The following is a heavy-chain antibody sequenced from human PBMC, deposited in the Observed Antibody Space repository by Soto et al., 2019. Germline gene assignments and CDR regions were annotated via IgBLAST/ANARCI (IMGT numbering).Heavy chain of an antibody. Sequence: SDTLSLTCTVSGGSISSISYYWGWIRQPPGKGLERIGSIYYSGSTHNNPSLKSRVTLSVDTSKNQFSLRLRSVTAADTAVYYCARVGELVTAQGWFDPWGQGTLVTVSS. CDR3: ARVGELVTAQGWFDP. CDR1: GGSISSISYY. D-gene: IGHD2-21*02. V-gene: IGHV4-39*01. CDR2: IYYSGST. J-gene: IGHJ5*02.